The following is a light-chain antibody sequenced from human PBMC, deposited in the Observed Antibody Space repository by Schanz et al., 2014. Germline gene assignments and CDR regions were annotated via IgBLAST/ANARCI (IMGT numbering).Light chain of an antibody. V-gene: IGLV1-40*01. CDR1: SSNIGAGYD. Sequence: SVLTQPPSVSGAPGQTVTISCTGSSSNIGAGYDVHWYQKLPGTAPKLLIYRNNNRPSGVPDRFSGSKSGTSASLAITGLQAEDEGDYYCQSYDSSLSGWVFGGGTKVTVL. CDR2: RNN. CDR3: QSYDSSLSGWV. J-gene: IGLJ3*02.